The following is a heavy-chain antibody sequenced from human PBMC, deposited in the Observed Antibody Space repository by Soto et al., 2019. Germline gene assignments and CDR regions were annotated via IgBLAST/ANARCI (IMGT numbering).Heavy chain of an antibody. CDR1: GFTFSTYW. CDR2: ILSDGSIT. Sequence: PGGSLRLSCAASGFTFSTYWMHWVRQAPGKGLVWVSRILSDGSITNYADSVKGRFTISRDNAQNTLSPQMNSLRAEDTAVYYCARAKGNSGAFDIWGQGTMVTVSS. V-gene: IGHV3-74*01. CDR3: ARAKGNSGAFDI. D-gene: IGHD1-1*01. J-gene: IGHJ3*02.